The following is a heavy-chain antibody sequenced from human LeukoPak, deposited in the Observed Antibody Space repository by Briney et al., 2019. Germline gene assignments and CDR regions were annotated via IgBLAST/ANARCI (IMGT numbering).Heavy chain of an antibody. J-gene: IGHJ4*02. CDR2: IGSSSSYT. CDR3: ARDRGAVAATWFDY. Sequence: GGSLRLSCAASGFTFSGYYMSWIRQAPGKGLEWVSCIGSSSSYTNYADPVKGRFTISRDNTKNSLYLQMDGLRAEDTAVYYCARDRGAVAATWFDYWGQGTLVTVSS. CDR1: GFTFSGYY. V-gene: IGHV3-11*05. D-gene: IGHD6-19*01.